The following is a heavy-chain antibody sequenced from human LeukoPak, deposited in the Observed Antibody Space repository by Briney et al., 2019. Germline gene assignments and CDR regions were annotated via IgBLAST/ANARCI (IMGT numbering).Heavy chain of an antibody. D-gene: IGHD2-15*01. Sequence: GGSLRLSCAASGFTFSGSAMHWVRQASGKGLEWVGRIRSKANSYATAYAASVKGRFTISRDDSKNTAYLQKNSLKTEDTAVYYCTACSGGSCYYDAFDIWGQGTMVTVSS. J-gene: IGHJ3*02. CDR1: GFTFSGSA. CDR3: TACSGGSCYYDAFDI. V-gene: IGHV3-73*01. CDR2: IRSKANSYAT.